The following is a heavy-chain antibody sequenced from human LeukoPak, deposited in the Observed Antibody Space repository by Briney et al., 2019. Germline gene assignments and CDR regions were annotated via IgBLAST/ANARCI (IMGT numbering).Heavy chain of an antibody. J-gene: IGHJ3*02. Sequence: GGSLRLSCAASGFTFSSYEMNWVRQAPGKGLEWVAVIWYDGGNKYYADSVKGRFTISRDNSKNTLYLQMNSLRAEDTAMYYCAKDRYCSGGSCYYDAFDIWGQGTMVTVSS. CDR3: AKDRYCSGGSCYYDAFDI. D-gene: IGHD2-15*01. V-gene: IGHV3-30*02. CDR2: IWYDGGNK. CDR1: GFTFSSYE.